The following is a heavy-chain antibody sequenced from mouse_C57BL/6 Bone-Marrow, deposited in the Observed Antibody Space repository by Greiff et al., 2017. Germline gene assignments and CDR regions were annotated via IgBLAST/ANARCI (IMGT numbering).Heavy chain of an antibody. CDR2: IHPSNDDT. J-gene: IGHJ4*01. D-gene: IGHD2-12*01. CDR1: GYTFTTYS. V-gene: IGHV1-47*01. Sequence: QVQLQQPGAELVKPGASVKMSCKASGYTFTTYSIEWMKQNPGKSLEWIGNIHPSNDDTKYNQKFKGKATLTVEKSSSTAYLELSRLTSEYSAVYYFASGASYEDYSLDYWGQGTSLTVSS. CDR3: ASGASYEDYSLDY.